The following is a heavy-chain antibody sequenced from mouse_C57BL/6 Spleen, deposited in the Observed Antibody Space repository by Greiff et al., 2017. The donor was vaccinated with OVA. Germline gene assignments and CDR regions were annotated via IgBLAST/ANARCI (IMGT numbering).Heavy chain of an antibody. J-gene: IGHJ3*01. Sequence: QVQLQQPGAELVKPGASVKLSCKASGYTFTSYWMQWVKQRPGQGLEWIGEIDPSDSTLNYNQKFKGKATLTVDKSSSTAYMQLSRLTSEDSAVYYCASRLRRRCRPFAYWGQGTLVTVSA. CDR2: IDPSDSTL. CDR3: ASRLRRRCRPFAY. V-gene: IGHV1-50*01. CDR1: GYTFTSYW. D-gene: IGHD2-2*01.